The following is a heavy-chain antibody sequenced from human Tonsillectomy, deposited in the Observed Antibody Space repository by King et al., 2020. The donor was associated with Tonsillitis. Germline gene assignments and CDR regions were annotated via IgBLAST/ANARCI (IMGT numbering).Heavy chain of an antibody. CDR1: GFTVSNNY. CDR3: ASGAAYFYYGMDV. V-gene: IGHV3-53*04. Sequence: GQLVQSGGGLVQPGGSLRLSCAASGFTVSNNYMSWVRQAPGKGLEWVSVIYNGGSTYYADSVKGRFTISRHNSKNTLYLQMNSLRSEDTAVYYCASGAAYFYYGMDVWGQGPTVTVSS. D-gene: IGHD1-26*01. J-gene: IGHJ6*02. CDR2: IYNGGST.